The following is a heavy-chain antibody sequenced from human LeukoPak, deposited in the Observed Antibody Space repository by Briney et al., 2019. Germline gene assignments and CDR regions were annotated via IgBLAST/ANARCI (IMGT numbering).Heavy chain of an antibody. CDR1: GYPFTGYY. CDR2: INPNSGFT. V-gene: IGHV1-2*02. Sequence: ASVKVSCKASGYPFTGYYLHWVRQAPGHGLEWRGWINPNSGFTNYAQKFQGRVTMTRDTSISTAYMELSRLRSADTAVYYCARLADCSSSSCRSFDYWGQGTLVTVSS. CDR3: ARLADCSSSSCRSFDY. J-gene: IGHJ4*02. D-gene: IGHD2-2*01.